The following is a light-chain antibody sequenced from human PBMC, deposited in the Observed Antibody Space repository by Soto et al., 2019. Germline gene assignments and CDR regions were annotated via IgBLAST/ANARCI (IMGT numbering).Light chain of an antibody. CDR1: QAINSA. CDR2: DAS. CDR3: QQFKSYRRT. V-gene: IGKV1-13*02. Sequence: STTKGDKVTISCRASQAINSALAWCQQRPGKAPMVLIYDASILESGVPSRFSGSGSGTDFTLTICILQPEELATEFCQQFKSYRRTFG. J-gene: IGKJ2*01.